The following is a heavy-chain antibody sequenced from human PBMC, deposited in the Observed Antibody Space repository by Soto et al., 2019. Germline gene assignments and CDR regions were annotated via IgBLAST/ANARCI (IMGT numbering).Heavy chain of an antibody. V-gene: IGHV3-30-3*01. CDR2: ISYDGGSK. CDR1: GFAFSNHA. J-gene: IGHJ4*02. CDR3: ARGIQMWLRLFDH. Sequence: GGSLRLSCAASGFAFSNHAFHWVRQAPGKGLEWVAVISYDGGSKYYADSVKGRFTISRGNSKDTLYLQMNSLRPEDTAVYYCARGIQMWLRLFDHWGQGTLVTVSS. D-gene: IGHD5-12*01.